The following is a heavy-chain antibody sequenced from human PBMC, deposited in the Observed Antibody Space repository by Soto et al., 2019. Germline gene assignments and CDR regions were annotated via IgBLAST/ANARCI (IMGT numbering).Heavy chain of an antibody. CDR3: ARHGLPSAPLDI. V-gene: IGHV4-34*01. J-gene: IGHJ4*02. CDR2: INHRAST. CDR1: GGSFSGYY. Sequence: PSETLSLTCAVYGGSFSGYYWSWIRQAPGTGLEWIGAINHRASTNYNPSLKSRVTISVDTSMNQFSLKLSSVTAADTAVYYCARHGLPSAPLDIWGQGTLVTVSS. D-gene: IGHD2-15*01.